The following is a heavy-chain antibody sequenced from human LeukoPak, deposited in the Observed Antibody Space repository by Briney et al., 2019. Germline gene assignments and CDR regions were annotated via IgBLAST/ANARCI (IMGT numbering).Heavy chain of an antibody. CDR2: ISGSGGSI. V-gene: IGHV3-23*01. CDR3: ARAGGQWLAKGQFDY. Sequence: GGSLRLSCAASGFTFSSYAMSWVRQAPGKGLEWVSAISGSGGSIYYADSVKGRFTISRDNSKNTLYLQMNSLRAEDTAVYYCARAGGQWLAKGQFDYWGQGTLVTVSS. J-gene: IGHJ4*02. CDR1: GFTFSSYA. D-gene: IGHD6-19*01.